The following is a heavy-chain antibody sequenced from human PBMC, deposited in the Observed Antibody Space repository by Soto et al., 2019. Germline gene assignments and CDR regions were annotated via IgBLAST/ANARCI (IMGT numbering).Heavy chain of an antibody. D-gene: IGHD3-3*01. CDR3: ARCAKYSRTIFGVPRYYYGMDV. V-gene: IGHV1-8*01. J-gene: IGHJ6*02. CDR1: GYTFTNYD. Sequence: QVQLVQSGAEVKKPGASVKVSCKASGYTFTNYDINWLRQATGQGLEWMGWMNPNSGNTGYAQKFQGRVTMTRNTSISTAYMELSSLRSEDTAVYYCARCAKYSRTIFGVPRYYYGMDVWGQGTTVTVSS. CDR2: MNPNSGNT.